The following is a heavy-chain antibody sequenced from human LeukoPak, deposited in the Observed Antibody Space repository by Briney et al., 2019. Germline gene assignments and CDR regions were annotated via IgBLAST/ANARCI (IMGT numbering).Heavy chain of an antibody. Sequence: SETLSLTCTVSGGSISNSPYYWRWIRQPPGKALEWVGCVYHSGGTYYNPSLRSRVTISADTSKNQCSLKLTSVAAADTAVYYCARTYYYVSGSHVDYWGQGILVTVSS. D-gene: IGHD3-10*01. J-gene: IGHJ4*02. CDR1: GGSISNSPYY. CDR3: ARTYYYVSGSHVDY. V-gene: IGHV4-39*01. CDR2: VYHSGGT.